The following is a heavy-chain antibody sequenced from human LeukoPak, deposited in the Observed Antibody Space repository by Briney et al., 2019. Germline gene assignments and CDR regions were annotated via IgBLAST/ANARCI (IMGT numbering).Heavy chain of an antibody. Sequence: GASVKVSCKASGYTFTGYYMHWVRQAPGQGLEWMGWINPNSGGTNYAQKFQGRVTMTRDTSISTAYMELSRLRSDDTAVYYCARDHEPPLLYSGGWPTFDYWGQGTLVTVSS. CDR2: INPNSGGT. J-gene: IGHJ4*02. CDR3: ARDHEPPLLYSGGWPTFDY. CDR1: GYTFTGYY. V-gene: IGHV1-2*02. D-gene: IGHD6-19*01.